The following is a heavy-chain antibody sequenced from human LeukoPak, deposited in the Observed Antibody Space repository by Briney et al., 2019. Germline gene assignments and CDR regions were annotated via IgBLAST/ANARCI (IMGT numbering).Heavy chain of an antibody. D-gene: IGHD6-13*01. Sequence: PGGSLRLSCAASGFTFSSYGMHWVRQAPGKGLERVAVIWYDGSNKYYADSVKGRFTISRDNSKNTLYLQMNSLRAEDTAVYYCARDCRAAAVYYYYGMDVWGKGTTVTVSS. CDR3: ARDCRAAAVYYYYGMDV. CDR2: IWYDGSNK. J-gene: IGHJ6*04. V-gene: IGHV3-33*01. CDR1: GFTFSSYG.